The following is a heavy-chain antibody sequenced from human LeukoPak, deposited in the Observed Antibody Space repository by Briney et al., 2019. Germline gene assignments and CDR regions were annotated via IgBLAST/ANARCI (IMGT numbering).Heavy chain of an antibody. CDR3: ARCLGGGGSHGPFDY. CDR1: GFTFSSYG. CDR2: IWYDGSNK. J-gene: IGHJ4*02. D-gene: IGHD5-18*01. Sequence: GGSLRLSCAASGFTFSSYGMHWVRQAPGKGLEWVAVIWYDGSNKDYADSVKGRFTISRDNSKNTLYLQMNSLRAEDTAVYYCARCLGGGGSHGPFDYWGQGTLVTVSS. V-gene: IGHV3-33*01.